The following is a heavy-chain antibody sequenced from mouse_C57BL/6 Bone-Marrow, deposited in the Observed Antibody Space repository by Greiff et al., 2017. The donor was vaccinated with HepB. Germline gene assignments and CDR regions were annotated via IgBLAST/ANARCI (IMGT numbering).Heavy chain of an antibody. V-gene: IGHV5-9*01. CDR1: GFTFSSYT. CDR3: ARHYYGSERYFDV. J-gene: IGHJ1*03. Sequence: DVKLEESGGGLVKPGGSLKLSCAASGFTFSSYTMSWVRQTPEKRLEWVATISGGGGNTYYPDSVKGRFTISRDNAKNTLYLQMSSLRSEDTALYYCARHYYGSERYFDVWGTGTTVTVSS. CDR2: ISGGGGNT. D-gene: IGHD1-1*01.